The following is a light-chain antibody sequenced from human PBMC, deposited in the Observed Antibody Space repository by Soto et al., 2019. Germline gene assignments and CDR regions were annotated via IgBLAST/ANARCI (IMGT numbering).Light chain of an antibody. V-gene: IGKV3-15*01. CDR3: QQYNNWIT. CDR2: GAS. CDR1: QSISSN. Sequence: EIVMTQSPATLSVSPGERATLSCRASQSISSNLAWYQQKPGQAPRLRIYGASTRATGIPARFSGSGSGTEFTLTISSLQSEDSAVYYCQQYNNWITFGQGTRLEIK. J-gene: IGKJ5*01.